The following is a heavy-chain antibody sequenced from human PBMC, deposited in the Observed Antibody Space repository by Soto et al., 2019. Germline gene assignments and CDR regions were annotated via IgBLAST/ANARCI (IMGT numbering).Heavy chain of an antibody. Sequence: PGGSLRLSCAASGFTFTRYSMNWVRQAPGKGLEWVSSISSTTNYIYYGGSMKGRFTISRDNAKNSLYLEMNSLRAEDTAVYYCARESEDLTSNFDYWGQGTLVTVPQ. CDR1: GFTFTRYS. J-gene: IGHJ4*02. V-gene: IGHV3-21*06. CDR2: ISSTTNYI. CDR3: ARESEDLTSNFDY.